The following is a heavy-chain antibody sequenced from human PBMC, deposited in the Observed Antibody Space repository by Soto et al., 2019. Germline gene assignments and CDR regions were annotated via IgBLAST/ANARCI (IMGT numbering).Heavy chain of an antibody. J-gene: IGHJ4*02. Sequence: SETLSLTCTVSGGSISSYYWSWIRQPPGKGLEWIGYIYYSGSTNYNPSLKSRVTISVDTSKNQFSLKLSSVTAADTAVYYCARDLYCSGGSCYDYWGQGTLLSVS. V-gene: IGHV4-59*01. D-gene: IGHD2-15*01. CDR2: IYYSGST. CDR3: ARDLYCSGGSCYDY. CDR1: GGSISSYY.